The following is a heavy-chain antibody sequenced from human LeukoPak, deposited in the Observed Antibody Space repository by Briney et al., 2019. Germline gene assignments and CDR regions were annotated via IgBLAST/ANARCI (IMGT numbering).Heavy chain of an antibody. CDR3: ARGRVRGEYAFDI. CDR2: IYNAATT. V-gene: IGHV4-59*08. J-gene: IGHJ3*02. Sequence: SETLSLTCAVSGGSISNYYWTWIRQPPGKGLEWLGFIYNAATTNYNPSLKSRVTISVDTSKNQFSLKLSSVTAADTAVYYCARGRVRGEYAFDIWGQGTMVTVSS. CDR1: GGSISNYY. D-gene: IGHD3-10*01.